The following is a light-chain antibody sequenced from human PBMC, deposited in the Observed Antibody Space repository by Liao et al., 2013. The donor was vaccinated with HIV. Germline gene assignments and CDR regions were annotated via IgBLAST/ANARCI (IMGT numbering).Light chain of an antibody. CDR1: GLGDKY. CDR2: QDT. CDR3: QVWDSNSDHYVV. V-gene: IGLV3-1*01. Sequence: SYAVTQPPLVSVSPGQTASITCSGDGLGDKYASWYQQKPGQSPVLVIYQDTKRPSGIPERISGSNSGNTATLTISRVGAGDEADYYCQVWDSNSDHYVVFGGGTKLTVL. J-gene: IGLJ2*01.